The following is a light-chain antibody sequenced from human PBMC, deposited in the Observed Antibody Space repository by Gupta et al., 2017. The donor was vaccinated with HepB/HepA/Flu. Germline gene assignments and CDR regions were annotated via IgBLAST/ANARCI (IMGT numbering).Light chain of an antibody. Sequence: QAVLTQPSSLPPSPGASASLPCTLRSGTNVDTYRIHWYQQKPGSPPQYLLRYRADSDEQQGSGVPSRFSGSKDASANARILLSAGLQSEDEADYYWMSWHSSAAVFGGGTKLTVL. V-gene: IGLV5-45*02. CDR2: YRADSDE. CDR1: SGTNVDTYR. CDR3: MSWHSSAAV. J-gene: IGLJ3*02.